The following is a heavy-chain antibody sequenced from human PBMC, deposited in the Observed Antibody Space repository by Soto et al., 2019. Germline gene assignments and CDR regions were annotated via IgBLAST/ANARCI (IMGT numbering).Heavy chain of an antibody. CDR3: ARNTDHRLVRGWLDP. J-gene: IGHJ5*02. CDR2: ISHDGSHE. D-gene: IGHD3-10*01. CDR1: GLSIYTSA. Sequence: PGGSLRLSCAASGLSIYTSAMHWVRQAPGKGLEWVAMISHDGSHEYYGDSVKGRFSVSRDNSQNILHLQMNGLRIEDTAVYFCARNTDHRLVRGWLDPWGQGTLVTVSS. V-gene: IGHV3-30*04.